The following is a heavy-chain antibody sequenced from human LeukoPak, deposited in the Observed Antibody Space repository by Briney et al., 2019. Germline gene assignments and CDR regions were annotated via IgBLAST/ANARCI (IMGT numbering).Heavy chain of an antibody. V-gene: IGHV4-59*01. CDR1: GDSMSDYF. J-gene: IGHJ4*02. CDR3: ARVYYDSSGYFDY. CDR2: AADSGST. D-gene: IGHD3-22*01. Sequence: PSETLSLTCTVSGDSMSDYFWTWIRQPPGKGLEWIGYAADSGSTNYNPSLKSRVTISVDTSKNQFSLKLSSVTAADTAVYYCARVYYDSSGYFDYWGQGTLVTVSS.